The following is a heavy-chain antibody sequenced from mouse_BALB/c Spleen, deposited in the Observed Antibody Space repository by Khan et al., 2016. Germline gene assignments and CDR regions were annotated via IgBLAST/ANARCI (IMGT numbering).Heavy chain of an antibody. D-gene: IGHD3-1*01. V-gene: IGHV5-6-4*01. Sequence: EVELVESGGGLVKPGGSLKLSCAASGFTFSSYTMSWVRQTPEKRLEWVATISSGGNYTYYPDSVKGRFTISRDNAKNTLYLQMSSLKSEDTAMFCCTGGSSGGFAYWGQGTLVTVSA. CDR1: GFTFSSYT. CDR2: ISSGGNYT. CDR3: TGGSSGGFAY. J-gene: IGHJ3*01.